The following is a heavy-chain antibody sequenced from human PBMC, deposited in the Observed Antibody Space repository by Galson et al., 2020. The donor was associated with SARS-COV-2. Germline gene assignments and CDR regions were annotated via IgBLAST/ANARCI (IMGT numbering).Heavy chain of an antibody. D-gene: IGHD3-9*01. J-gene: IGHJ3*02. CDR2: INHRGST. Sequence: SQASETLSLTCAVYGGSFSGYYWSWIRQPPGKGLEWIGEINHRGSTNYNPSLKSRVTISVDTSKNQFSLKLSSVTAADTAAYYCARNDILTGYYTGTRSDAFDIWGQGTMVTVSS. V-gene: IGHV4-34*01. CDR1: GGSFSGYY. CDR3: ARNDILTGYYTGTRSDAFDI.